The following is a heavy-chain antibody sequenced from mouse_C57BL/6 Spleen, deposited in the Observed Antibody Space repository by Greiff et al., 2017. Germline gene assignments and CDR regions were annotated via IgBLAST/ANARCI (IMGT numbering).Heavy chain of an antibody. CDR2: INPNNGGT. D-gene: IGHD1-1*01. Sequence: VQLQQSGPELVKPGASVKIPCKASGYTFTDYNMDWVKQSHGKSLEWIGDINPNNGGTIYNQKFKGKATLTVDKSSSTAYMELRSLTSEDTAVYYCARRGLITTVLYWYVDVWGTGTTVTVSS. CDR1: GYTFTDYN. J-gene: IGHJ1*03. V-gene: IGHV1-18*01. CDR3: ARRGLITTVLYWYVDV.